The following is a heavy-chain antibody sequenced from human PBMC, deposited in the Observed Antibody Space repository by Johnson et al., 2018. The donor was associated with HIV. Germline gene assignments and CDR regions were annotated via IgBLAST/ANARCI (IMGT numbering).Heavy chain of an antibody. D-gene: IGHD2-2*01. J-gene: IGHJ3*02. V-gene: IGHV3-7*01. Sequence: VQLVESGGGLVQPGGSLRLSCVVSGFPFSSFWMHWVRQTPGKGLEWVANINQDGSEKYYVDSARGRFTISRGNAKNSLYLQMSSLRAEDTAVYYCATDIVVVLALGGDAFDIWGQGTMVTVSS. CDR2: INQDGSEK. CDR3: ATDIVVVLALGGDAFDI. CDR1: GFPFSSFW.